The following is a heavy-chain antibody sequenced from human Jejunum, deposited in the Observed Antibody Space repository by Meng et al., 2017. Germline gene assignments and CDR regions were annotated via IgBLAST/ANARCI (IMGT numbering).Heavy chain of an antibody. Sequence: GGSLRLSCAASGFTFSSFGMSWVRQAPGKGLEWVSSITGSGASTYYADSVRGRFTISRDNSRDTLYLQMSSLRVGDTALYFCAKHEAYAGSQPFDSWAQGTLVTVSS. CDR1: GFTFSSFG. V-gene: IGHV3-23*01. J-gene: IGHJ5*01. CDR3: AKHEAYAGSQPFDS. D-gene: IGHD2-2*01. CDR2: ITGSGAST.